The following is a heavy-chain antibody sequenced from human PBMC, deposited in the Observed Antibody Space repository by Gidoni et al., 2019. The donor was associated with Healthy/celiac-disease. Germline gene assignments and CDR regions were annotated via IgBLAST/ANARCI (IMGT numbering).Heavy chain of an antibody. J-gene: IGHJ6*02. D-gene: IGHD3-3*01. Sequence: EVQLVESGGGLVQPGGSLRLSCAASGFTFSSYWMSWVRQAPGKGLGWVANIKQDGSEKYYVDSVKGRFTISRDNAKNSLYLQMNSLRAEDTAVYYCAREVIILRYYYYGMDVWGQGTTVTVSS. V-gene: IGHV3-7*01. CDR3: AREVIILRYYYYGMDV. CDR2: IKQDGSEK. CDR1: GFTFSSYW.